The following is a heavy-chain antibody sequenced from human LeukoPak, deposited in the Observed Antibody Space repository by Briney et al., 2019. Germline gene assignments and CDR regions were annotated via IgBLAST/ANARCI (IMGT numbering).Heavy chain of an antibody. D-gene: IGHD3-9*01. CDR2: ISPSGGSM. V-gene: IGHV3-11*04. J-gene: IGHJ6*03. CDR1: GFTFRDYY. CDR3: AKDSSSDWLLDGAYYMDV. Sequence: GGSLRLSCAASGFTFRDYYMSWIRQAPGKGLEWVSYISPSGGSMKYADSVKGRFTISRDNTRNSLYLQMNSLRAEDTAVYFYAKDSSSDWLLDGAYYMDVWGKGTTVTVSS.